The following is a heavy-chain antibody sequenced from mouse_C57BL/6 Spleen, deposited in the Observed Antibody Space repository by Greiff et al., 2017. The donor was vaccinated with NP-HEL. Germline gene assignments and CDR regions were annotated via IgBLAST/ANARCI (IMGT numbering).Heavy chain of an antibody. CDR3: ARDPVVAPMDY. CDR2: INYDGSST. J-gene: IGHJ4*01. CDR1: GFTFSDYY. V-gene: IGHV5-16*01. Sequence: EVKLVESEGGLVQPGSSMKLSCTASGFTFSDYYMAWVRQVPEKGLEWVANINYDGSSTYYLDSLKSRFIISRDNAKNILYLQMSSLKSEDTATYYCARDPVVAPMDYWGQGTSVTVSS. D-gene: IGHD1-1*01.